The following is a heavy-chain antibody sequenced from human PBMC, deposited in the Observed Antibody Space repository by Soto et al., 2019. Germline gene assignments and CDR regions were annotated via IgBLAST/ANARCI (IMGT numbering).Heavy chain of an antibody. V-gene: IGHV5-51*01. Sequence: PGESLKISCKGSGYSFTSYWIGWVRQMPGKGLEWMGIIYPGDSDTRYSPSFQGQVTISADKSISTAYLQWSSLKASDTAMYYCARLQGSNNHYYHSDYYFDYWGQGTLVTVSS. J-gene: IGHJ4*02. D-gene: IGHD3-22*01. CDR3: ARLQGSNNHYYHSDYYFDY. CDR2: IYPGDSDT. CDR1: GYSFTSYW.